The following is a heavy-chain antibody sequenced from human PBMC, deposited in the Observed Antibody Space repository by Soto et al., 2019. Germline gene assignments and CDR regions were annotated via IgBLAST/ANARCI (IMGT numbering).Heavy chain of an antibody. V-gene: IGHV3-30*18. CDR1: GFTFSSYG. D-gene: IGHD3-10*01. CDR2: ISYDGSNK. CDR3: AKVVDYYGSGR. J-gene: IGHJ4*02. Sequence: QVQLVESGGGVVQPGRSLRLSCAASGFTFSSYGMHWVRQAPGKGLEWVAVISYDGSNKYYADSVKGRFTISRDNSKNTVYLQMNSLRAEDTAVYYCAKVVDYYGSGRWGQGTLVTVSS.